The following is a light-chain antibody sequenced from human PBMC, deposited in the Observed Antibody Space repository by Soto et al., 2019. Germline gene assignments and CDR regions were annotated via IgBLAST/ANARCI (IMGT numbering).Light chain of an antibody. CDR2: IAS. CDR1: QDIGSA. V-gene: IGKV1D-13*01. Sequence: AIRLTQSPSSLSASVGDRVTITCRASQDIGSAVAWYQQIPGKAPNLLIYIASTLQSGVPSRFSGSGSGTDFTLTISSLQPEDFAIYYCQQFNNYPFTFGGGTKVDIK. J-gene: IGKJ4*01. CDR3: QQFNNYPFT.